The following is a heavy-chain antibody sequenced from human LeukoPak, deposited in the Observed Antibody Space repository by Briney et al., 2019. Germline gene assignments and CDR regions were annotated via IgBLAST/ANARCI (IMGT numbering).Heavy chain of an antibody. Sequence: GGSLRLSCAASGFTFSSNAMSWVRQAPGKGLEGVSTISGNYGSTYYADSVKGRFTISRDNFKNTVFLRMNSLRGEDTAVYYCAKVVLLLTASDAFDFWGQGTKVTVSS. D-gene: IGHD2-21*02. J-gene: IGHJ3*01. CDR3: AKVVLLLTASDAFDF. CDR2: ISGNYGST. V-gene: IGHV3-23*01. CDR1: GFTFSSNA.